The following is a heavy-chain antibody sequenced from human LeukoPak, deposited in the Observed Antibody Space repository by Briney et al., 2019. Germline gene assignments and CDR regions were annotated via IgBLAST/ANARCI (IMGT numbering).Heavy chain of an antibody. CDR1: GYTFTSYG. D-gene: IGHD3-10*01. CDR2: ISAYNGNT. Sequence: ASAKVSCKASGYTFTSYGISWVRQAPGQGLEWMGWISAYNGNTNYAQKLQGRVTMTTDTSTSTAYMELRSLRSDDTAVYYCGRAADSGSYYNSGFDYWGQGTLVTVSS. J-gene: IGHJ4*02. V-gene: IGHV1-18*01. CDR3: GRAADSGSYYNSGFDY.